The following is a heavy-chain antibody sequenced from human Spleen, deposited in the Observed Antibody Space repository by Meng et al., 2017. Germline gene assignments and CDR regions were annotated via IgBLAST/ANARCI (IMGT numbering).Heavy chain of an antibody. CDR1: GGSFSGDY. D-gene: IGHD4-11*01. CDR3: ARGPTTMAHDFDY. V-gene: IGHV4-34*02. Sequence: QWQLQQWGAGLLKPSGTLSLTCAVYGGSFSGDYWSWIRQPPGKGLEWIGEINHSGSTNYNPSLESRATISVDTSQNNLSLKLSSVTAADSAVYYCARGPTTMAHDFDYWGQGTLVTVSS. J-gene: IGHJ4*02. CDR2: INHSGST.